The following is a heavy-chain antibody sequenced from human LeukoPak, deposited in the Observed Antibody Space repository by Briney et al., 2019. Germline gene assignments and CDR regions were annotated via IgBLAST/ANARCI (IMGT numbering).Heavy chain of an antibody. V-gene: IGHV3-21*01. CDR3: ARGTTVTTCWFDP. CDR1: GFTFSSYS. CDR2: ISSSSSYI. Sequence: GGSLRLSCAASGFTFSSYSMNWVRQAPGKGLEWVSSISSSSSYIYYADSVKGRFTISRDNAKNSLYLQMNSLRAEDTAVYYCARGTTVTTCWFDPWDQGTLVTVSS. J-gene: IGHJ5*02. D-gene: IGHD4-17*01.